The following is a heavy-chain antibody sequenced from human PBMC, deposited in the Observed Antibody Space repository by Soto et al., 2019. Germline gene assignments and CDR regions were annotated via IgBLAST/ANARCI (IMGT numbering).Heavy chain of an antibody. D-gene: IGHD3-10*01. V-gene: IGHV1-8*01. CDR3: ARGAPGPVDH. CDR2: MNPHSGET. J-gene: IGHJ4*02. Sequence: QVQLVQSGAEVRRPGASVKVSCKASGYSFTSLHFNWVRQATGQGLGWIGWMNPHSGETGYAQRFQGRVTMTSDISRSTAYMKLRSRTSQDTAVYFGARGAPGPVDHWGQGTLVTVSS. CDR1: GYSFTSLH.